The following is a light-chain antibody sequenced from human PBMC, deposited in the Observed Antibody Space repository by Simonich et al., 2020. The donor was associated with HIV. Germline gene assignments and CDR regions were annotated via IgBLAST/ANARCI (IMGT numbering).Light chain of an antibody. J-gene: IGKJ5*01. CDR2: DAS. V-gene: IGKV3-11*01. CDR1: PSVSSY. Sequence: EIVLTQSPATLSLSPGERAPLSCRASPSVSSYLAWYQQKPGQAPRLLIYDASNRATGIPARFSGSGSGTDFTLTISSLEPEDFAVYYCQQRSNWITFGQGTRLEIK. CDR3: QQRSNWIT.